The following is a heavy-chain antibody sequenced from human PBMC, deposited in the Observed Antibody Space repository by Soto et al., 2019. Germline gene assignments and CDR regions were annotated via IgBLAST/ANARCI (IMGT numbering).Heavy chain of an antibody. Sequence: SETLSLTCTVSGGSISSDASFWSWIRQLPGKGPEWIAFISYSGTTSYNPSLRSRVTISADTSKSQFSLNLSSGTAADTAVYYCARGGASSKWFDPWGQGILVTVS. CDR3: ARGGASSKWFDP. CDR2: ISYSGTT. J-gene: IGHJ5*02. D-gene: IGHD2-15*01. CDR1: GGSISSDASF. V-gene: IGHV4-31*03.